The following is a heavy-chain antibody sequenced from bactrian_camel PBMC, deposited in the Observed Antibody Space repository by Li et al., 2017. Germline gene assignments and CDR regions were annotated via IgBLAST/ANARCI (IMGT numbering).Heavy chain of an antibody. CDR1: ALTDISKC. D-gene: IGHD5*01. Sequence: HVQLVESGGGSVQAGESLRISCVWSALTDISKCMAWFRQAPGKEREGVASLVRGGAANYTDSVKGRFTISHADTNNTVYLQMDNLKPEDTAMFYCGADLDRWARGLEHCEYDTWGQGTQVTVS. V-gene: IGHV3S53*01. CDR2: LVRGGAA. J-gene: IGHJ4*01. CDR3: GADLDRWARGLEHCEYDT.